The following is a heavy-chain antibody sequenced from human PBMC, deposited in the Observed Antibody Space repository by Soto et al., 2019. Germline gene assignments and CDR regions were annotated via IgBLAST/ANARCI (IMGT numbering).Heavy chain of an antibody. V-gene: IGHV4-59*08. CDR2: IYYSGST. D-gene: IGHD2-2*01. Sequence: SETLSLTCTVSGGSISSYYWSWIRQPPGKGLEWIGYIYYSGSTNYNPSLKSRVTISVDTSKNQFSLKLSSVTAADTAVYYCARHAYVPAAYYYYYYMDVWGKGTTVTVSS. CDR1: GGSISSYY. CDR3: ARHAYVPAAYYYYYYMDV. J-gene: IGHJ6*03.